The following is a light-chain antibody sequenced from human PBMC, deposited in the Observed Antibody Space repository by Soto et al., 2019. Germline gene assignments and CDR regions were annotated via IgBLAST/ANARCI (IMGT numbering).Light chain of an antibody. CDR3: QQYYSIPIT. J-gene: IGKJ5*01. CDR1: QSVLYSSNNKNY. CDR2: WAS. V-gene: IGKV4-1*01. Sequence: DIVMTQSPDSLAVSLGERATINCKSSQSVLYSSNNKNYLAWYQQKPGQPPKLLIYWASTRESGVPDRFSGSGSGTGFTLTISSLQAEDVAVYYCQQYYSIPITFGQGTRLEIK.